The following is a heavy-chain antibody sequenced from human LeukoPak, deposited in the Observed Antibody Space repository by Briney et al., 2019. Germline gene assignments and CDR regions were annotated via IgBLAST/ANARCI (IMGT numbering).Heavy chain of an antibody. CDR2: IYYSGST. D-gene: IGHD5-12*01. J-gene: IGHJ5*02. V-gene: IGHV4-59*01. CDR3: ARERLKGNWFDP. CDR1: GGSISSYY. Sequence: SETLSLTCTVSGGSISSYYWSWIRQPPGKGLEWIGYIYYSGSTNYNPSLKSRVTISVDTSKNQFSLKLSSVTAADTAVYYWARERLKGNWFDPWGQGTLVTVSS.